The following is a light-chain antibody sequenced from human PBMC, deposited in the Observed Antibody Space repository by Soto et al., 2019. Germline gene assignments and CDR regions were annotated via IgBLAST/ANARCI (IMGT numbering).Light chain of an antibody. V-gene: IGKV2-24*01. CDR3: MQATQSHWT. CDR2: KVS. CDR1: QSLFHSDGNTS. J-gene: IGKJ1*01. Sequence: DIVMTQTPLSSPVTLGQAASISCRSSQSLFHSDGNTSLSWFQQRPGQPPRLLIYKVSARFSGVPDRFSGSGAGTDFTLTISRVEAEDVGIYYCMQATQSHWTFGQGTKVEIK.